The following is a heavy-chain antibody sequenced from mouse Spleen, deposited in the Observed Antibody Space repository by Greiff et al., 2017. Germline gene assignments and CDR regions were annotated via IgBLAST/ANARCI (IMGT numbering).Heavy chain of an antibody. Sequence: LEESGAELARPGASVKLSCKASGYTFTSYGISWVKQRTGQGLEWIGEIYPRSGNTYYNEKFKGKATLTADKSSSTAYMELRSLTSEDSAVYFCARERGSIYFDYWGQGTTLTVSS. CDR3: ARERGSIYFDY. V-gene: IGHV1-81*01. J-gene: IGHJ2*01. CDR1: GYTFTSYG. CDR2: IYPRSGNT.